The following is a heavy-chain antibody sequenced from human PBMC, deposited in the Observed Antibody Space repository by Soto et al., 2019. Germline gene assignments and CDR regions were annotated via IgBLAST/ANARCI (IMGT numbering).Heavy chain of an antibody. CDR3: AREGSCSGGSCYSGYYYGMDV. CDR1: GGTFSSYA. Sequence: QVQLVQSGAEVKKPGSSVKVSCKASGGTFSSYAISWVRQAPGQGLEWLGGIIPIFGTANYAQKFQGRVTIPADESTSTAYMELSSLRSEDTAVYYCAREGSCSGGSCYSGYYYGMDVWGQGTTVTVSS. CDR2: IIPIFGTA. D-gene: IGHD2-15*01. V-gene: IGHV1-69*01. J-gene: IGHJ6*02.